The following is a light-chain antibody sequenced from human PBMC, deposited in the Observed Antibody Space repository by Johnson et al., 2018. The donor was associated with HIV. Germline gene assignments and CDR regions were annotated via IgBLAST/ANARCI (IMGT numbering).Light chain of an antibody. Sequence: QSVLTQPPSVSAAPGQKVTISCSGSSSNIGNNYVSWYQQFPETAPKLLIYDNKKRPSGIPDRISGSKSGTSATLGITGLQTGDEADYYCGTWDSRLSAGHVFGTGTKVTVL. J-gene: IGLJ1*01. CDR1: SSNIGNNY. CDR3: GTWDSRLSAGHV. CDR2: DNK. V-gene: IGLV1-51*01.